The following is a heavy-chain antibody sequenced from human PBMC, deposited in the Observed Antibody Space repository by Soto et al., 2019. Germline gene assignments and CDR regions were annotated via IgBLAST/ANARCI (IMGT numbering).Heavy chain of an antibody. V-gene: IGHV3-21*01. D-gene: IGHD2-2*01. CDR3: ARDFLVVPAAPHPRYYYYGMDV. CDR2: ISSSSSYI. J-gene: IGHJ6*02. Sequence: EVQLVESGGGLVKPGGSLRLSCAASGFTFSSYSMNWVRQAPGKGLEWVSSISSSSSYIYYADSVKGRFTISRDNAKNSLYLHMNSLRAEDTAVYYCARDFLVVPAAPHPRYYYYGMDVWGQGTTVTVSS. CDR1: GFTFSSYS.